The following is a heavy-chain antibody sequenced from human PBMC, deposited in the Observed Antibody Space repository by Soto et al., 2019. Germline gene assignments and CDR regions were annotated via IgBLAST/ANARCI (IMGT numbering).Heavy chain of an antibody. V-gene: IGHV5-51*01. CDR2: IYPGDSDT. CDR3: ARTIDYCYYSMDV. J-gene: IGHJ6*02. Sequence: GESLKISCKGSGYSFTSYWIGWVRQMPGKGLEWMGIIYPGDSDTRYSPSFQGQVTISVEKSISTAYLQWSSLKASDTAMYDCARTIDYCYYSMDVWGQGTLVTVSS. CDR1: GYSFTSYW.